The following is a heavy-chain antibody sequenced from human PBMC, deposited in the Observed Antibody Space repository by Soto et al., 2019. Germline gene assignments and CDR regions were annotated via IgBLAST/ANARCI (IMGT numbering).Heavy chain of an antibody. D-gene: IGHD5-18*01. CDR1: GYTLTELS. Sequence: ASVKVSCKVSGYTLTELSMHWVRQAPGKGLEWMGGFDPEDGETIYAQKFQGRVTVTEDTSTDTAYMELSSLRSEDTAVYYCATDLSDTAMVTLGYGMDVWGQGXTVTVYS. CDR2: FDPEDGET. CDR3: ATDLSDTAMVTLGYGMDV. V-gene: IGHV1-24*01. J-gene: IGHJ6*02.